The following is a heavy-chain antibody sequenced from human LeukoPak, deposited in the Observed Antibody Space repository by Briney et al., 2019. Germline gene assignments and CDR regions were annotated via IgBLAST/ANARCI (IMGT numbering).Heavy chain of an antibody. Sequence: SETLSLTCAVYGGSFSNYYWSWIRQPPGKGLEWIREINDSGGINYNPSLMSRVTVSVDTSKNQFSLRLTSVTATDTAVYYCARRWNYGRNYYIDVWGNGATVSVSS. CDR2: INDSGGI. CDR1: GGSFSNYY. D-gene: IGHD1-7*01. J-gene: IGHJ6*03. CDR3: ARRWNYGRNYYIDV. V-gene: IGHV4-34*01.